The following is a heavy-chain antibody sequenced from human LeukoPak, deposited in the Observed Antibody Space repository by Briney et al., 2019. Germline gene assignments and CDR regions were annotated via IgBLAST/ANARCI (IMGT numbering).Heavy chain of an antibody. CDR3: ARVGDYYDRGFSSDAFDI. V-gene: IGHV3-72*01. CDR1: GFTFSDHY. D-gene: IGHD3-22*01. J-gene: IGHJ3*02. Sequence: PGGSLRLSCAASGFTFSDHYMDWVRQPPGKGVQWVARIRNRARSYTTQYAPSVRDIFTISRDDTGNTLYLQMNSLNTEDTAVYFCARVGDYYDRGFSSDAFDIWGRGTMVTVS. CDR2: IRNRARSYTT.